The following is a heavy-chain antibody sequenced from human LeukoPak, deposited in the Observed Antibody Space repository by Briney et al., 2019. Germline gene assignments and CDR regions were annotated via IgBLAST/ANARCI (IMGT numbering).Heavy chain of an antibody. V-gene: IGHV4-61*02. J-gene: IGHJ4*02. CDR1: GGSISSGGYY. Sequence: PSETLSLTCTVSGGSISSGGYYWRWIRQPAGKGLEWIGRIYTSGSTNYNPSLKSRVTISVDTSKNQFSLKLSSVTAADTAVYYCVGNAYCSSTSCYIDYWGQGTLVTVSS. CDR2: IYTSGST. D-gene: IGHD2-2*01. CDR3: VGNAYCSSTSCYIDY.